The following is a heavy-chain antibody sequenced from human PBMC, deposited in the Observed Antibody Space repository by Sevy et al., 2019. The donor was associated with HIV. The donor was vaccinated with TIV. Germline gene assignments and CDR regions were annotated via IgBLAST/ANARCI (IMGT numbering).Heavy chain of an antibody. D-gene: IGHD6-13*01. CDR2: INAGNGNT. Sequence: ASVKVSCKASGYTFTSYAMQWVRQAPGQRLEWMGWINAGNGNTKYSQKFQGRVTITRDTSASTAYMELSSLRSEDTAVYYCATAISTSSHRAFDIWGQGTMVTVSS. J-gene: IGHJ3*02. CDR1: GYTFTSYA. CDR3: ATAISTSSHRAFDI. V-gene: IGHV1-3*01.